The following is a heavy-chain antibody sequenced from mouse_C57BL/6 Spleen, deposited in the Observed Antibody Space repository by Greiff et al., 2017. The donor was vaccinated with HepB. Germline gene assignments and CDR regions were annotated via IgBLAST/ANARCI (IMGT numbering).Heavy chain of an antibody. J-gene: IGHJ1*03. V-gene: IGHV14-3*01. CDR2: IDPANGNT. D-gene: IGHD2-5*01. CDR1: GFNIKNTY. CDR3: ARSAYSNYWYFDV. Sequence: VQLKESVAELVRPGASVKLSCTASGFNIKNTYMHWVKQRPEQGLEWIGRIDPANGNTKYAPKFQGKATITADTSSNTAYLQLSSLTSEDTAIYYCARSAYSNYWYFDVWGTGTTVTVSS.